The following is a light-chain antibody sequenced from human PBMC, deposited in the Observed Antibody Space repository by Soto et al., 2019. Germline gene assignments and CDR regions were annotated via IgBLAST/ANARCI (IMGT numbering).Light chain of an antibody. CDR3: QSYASSLSALYV. J-gene: IGLJ1*01. CDR1: SSNIGAGYD. CDR2: GNR. V-gene: IGLV1-40*01. Sequence: QSVLTQPPSVSGAPGQRVTISCTGSSSNIGAGYDVHWYQQLPGTAPKLLIYGNRNRPSGVPDRFSGSNSGTSASLAITGLQAQDEADYYCQSYASSLSALYVFRTGTKLTVL.